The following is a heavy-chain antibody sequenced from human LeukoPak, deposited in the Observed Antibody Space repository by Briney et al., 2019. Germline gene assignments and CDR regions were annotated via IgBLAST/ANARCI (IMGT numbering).Heavy chain of an antibody. V-gene: IGHV3-21*01. CDR3: ARVYDVLTGGFDH. CDR2: ISSSMISI. D-gene: IGHD3-9*01. J-gene: IGHJ4*02. CDR1: GFTFRRYD. Sequence: GGSLRLSCASSGFTFRRYDMNWVRQAPGKGLEWVSFISSSMISIHYADSVQGRFTTSRDNARNILYLQMNSLRAEDTAAYYCARVYDVLTGGFDHWGQGALVTVSS.